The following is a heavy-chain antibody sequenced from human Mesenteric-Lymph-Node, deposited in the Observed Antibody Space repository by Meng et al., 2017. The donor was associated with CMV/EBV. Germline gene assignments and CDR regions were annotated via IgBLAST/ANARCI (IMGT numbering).Heavy chain of an antibody. J-gene: IGHJ3*01. CDR1: GFTVSSNY. Sequence: GGSLRLSCAASGFTVSSNYMSWVRQAPGKGLEWVSSISESGGTTDYADSVKGRFTISRDNSKNTLYLQMSSLRAGDTAIYYCAKQFVNLWGQGTMVTVSS. CDR3: AKQFVNL. V-gene: IGHV3-23*01. D-gene: IGHD3-16*02. CDR2: ISESGGTT.